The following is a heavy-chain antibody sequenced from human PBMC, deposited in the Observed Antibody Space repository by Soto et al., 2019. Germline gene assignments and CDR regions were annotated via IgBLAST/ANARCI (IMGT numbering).Heavy chain of an antibody. Sequence: SETLSLTCTVSGGSISSYYWSWIRQPPGKGLEWIGYIYYSGSTNYNPSLKSRVTISVDTSKNQFSLKLSSVTAADTAVYYCASGIAARPNPYYYYYGMDVWGQGTPVTVYS. CDR1: GGSISSYY. V-gene: IGHV4-59*01. CDR2: IYYSGST. D-gene: IGHD6-6*01. CDR3: ASGIAARPNPYYYYYGMDV. J-gene: IGHJ6*02.